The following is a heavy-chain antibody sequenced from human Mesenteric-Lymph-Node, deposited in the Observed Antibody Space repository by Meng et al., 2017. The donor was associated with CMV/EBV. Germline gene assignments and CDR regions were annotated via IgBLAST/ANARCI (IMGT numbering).Heavy chain of an antibody. D-gene: IGHD6-19*01. CDR1: GYSLNDYY. CDR3: AQGEQWPIGEWV. CDR2: INFKSGGT. V-gene: IGHV1-2*02. Sequence: ASVKVSCKTSGYSLNDYYMHWVRQAPGQGLEWVGWINFKSGGTKFAQKFQGRVTMTRDTSIKTAYMELSRLRSDDTAVYFCAQGEQWPIGEWVWGQGTLVTVSS. J-gene: IGHJ4*02.